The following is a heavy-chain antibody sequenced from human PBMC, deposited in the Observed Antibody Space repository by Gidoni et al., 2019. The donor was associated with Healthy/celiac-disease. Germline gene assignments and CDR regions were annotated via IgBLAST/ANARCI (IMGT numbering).Heavy chain of an antibody. CDR1: GFTFSNAW. V-gene: IGHV3-15*07. D-gene: IGHD3-3*01. CDR3: TTETIFGVVAPYGMDV. CDR2: IRSKTDGRKT. J-gene: IGHJ6*02. Sequence: EVQLVESGGGLVKPGGSLRLSCAASGFTFSNAWMNWVRQAPGKGLEWVGRIRSKTDGRKTDYAAPVKCRFTSERDDSKNTLYLQMNSLKTEDTAVYYCTTETIFGVVAPYGMDVWGQGTTVTVSS.